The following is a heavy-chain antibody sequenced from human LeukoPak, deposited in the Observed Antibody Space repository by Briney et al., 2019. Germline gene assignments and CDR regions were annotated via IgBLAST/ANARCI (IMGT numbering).Heavy chain of an antibody. J-gene: IGHJ4*02. V-gene: IGHV4-61*02. CDR3: ARDPDGDYAYFDY. CDR1: GGSISSGSYY. Sequence: SQTLSLTCTVSGGSISSGSYYWSWIRQPPGKGLEWIGRIYTSGSTNYNPSLKSRVTISVDTSKNQFSLKLSSVTAADTAVYYCARDPDGDYAYFDYWGQGTLVTVS. D-gene: IGHD4-17*01. CDR2: IYTSGST.